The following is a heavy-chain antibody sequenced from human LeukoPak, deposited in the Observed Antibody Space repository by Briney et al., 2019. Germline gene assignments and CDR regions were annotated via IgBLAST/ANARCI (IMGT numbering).Heavy chain of an antibody. CDR1: GFTFSHYW. Sequence: GGSLRPSCAASGFTFSHYWMSWVRQAPGKGLEWVANIKQDGSEMHYVDSMKGRSTISRDNANNSLYLQMNSLRAEDTAVYYCVRAVVVAASYRFDPWGQGTLVTVSS. J-gene: IGHJ5*02. V-gene: IGHV3-7*03. CDR3: VRAVVVAASYRFDP. CDR2: IKQDGSEM. D-gene: IGHD2-15*01.